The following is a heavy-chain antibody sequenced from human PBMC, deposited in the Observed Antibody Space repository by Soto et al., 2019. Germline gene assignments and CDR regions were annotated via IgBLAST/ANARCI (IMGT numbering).Heavy chain of an antibody. V-gene: IGHV4-30-2*01. D-gene: IGHD3-22*01. Sequence: SETLSLTCAVSGGSISSGGYSWSWIRQPPGKGLEWIGYIYHSGSTYYNPSLKSRVTISVDRSKNQFSLKLSSVNAADTAVYYCARHLGYDSSGYYRNWFDPWGQGTLVTVSS. CDR2: IYHSGST. CDR1: GGSISSGGYS. CDR3: ARHLGYDSSGYYRNWFDP. J-gene: IGHJ5*02.